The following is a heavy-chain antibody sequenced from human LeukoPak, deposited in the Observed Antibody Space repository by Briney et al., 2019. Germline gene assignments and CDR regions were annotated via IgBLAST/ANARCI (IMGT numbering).Heavy chain of an antibody. V-gene: IGHV4-39*01. Sequence: SETLSLTCTVSGGSISSSSYYWGWIRQPPGKGLEWIGSIYYSGSTYYNPSLKSRVTISVDTSKNQFSLKLSSVTAADTAVYYCARHASHFLRYDYGDKGYFDYWGQGTLVTVSS. CDR3: ARHASHFLRYDYGDKGYFDY. J-gene: IGHJ4*02. CDR2: IYYSGST. CDR1: GGSISSSSYY. D-gene: IGHD4-23*01.